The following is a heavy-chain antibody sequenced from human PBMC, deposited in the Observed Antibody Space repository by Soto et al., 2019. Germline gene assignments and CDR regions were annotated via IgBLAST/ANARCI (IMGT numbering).Heavy chain of an antibody. CDR1: GFTFSSYG. J-gene: IGHJ6*02. Sequence: GGSLRLSCAASGFTFSSYGMHWVRQAPGEGLEWLAVIGFDGNYKYHADSVKGRFTISRDNSKNTLFLQMNSLRDEDTAVYYCARDHIVPAESDYYYYYGMDVWGQGTTVTVSS. CDR3: ARDHIVPAESDYYYYYGMDV. CDR2: IGFDGNYK. D-gene: IGHD2-2*01. V-gene: IGHV3-30*03.